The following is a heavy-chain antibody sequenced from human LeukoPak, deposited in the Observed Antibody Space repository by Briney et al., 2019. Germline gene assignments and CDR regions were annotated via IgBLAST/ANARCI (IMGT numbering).Heavy chain of an antibody. J-gene: IGHJ4*02. Sequence: STGYADSVKGRFTISRDNAKNSLYLQMNSLRAEDTALYYCARGGYYYDSSGYYGSFWYFDYWGQGTLVTVSS. D-gene: IGHD3-22*01. CDR2: ST. V-gene: IGHV3-20*03. CDR3: ARGGYYYDSSGYYGSFWYFDY.